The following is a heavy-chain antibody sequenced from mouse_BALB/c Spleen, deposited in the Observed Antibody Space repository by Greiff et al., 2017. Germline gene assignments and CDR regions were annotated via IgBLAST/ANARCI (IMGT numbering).Heavy chain of an antibody. CDR3: ARDGLGLRAMDY. V-gene: IGHV14-3*02. CDR2: IDPANGNT. D-gene: IGHD3-1*01. Sequence: EVNLVESGAELVKPGASVKLSCTASGFNIKDTYMHWVKQRPEQGLEWIGRIDPANGNTKYDPKFQGKATITADTSSNTAYLQLSSLTSEDTAVYYCARDGLGLRAMDYWGQGTSVTVSS. J-gene: IGHJ4*01. CDR1: GFNIKDTY.